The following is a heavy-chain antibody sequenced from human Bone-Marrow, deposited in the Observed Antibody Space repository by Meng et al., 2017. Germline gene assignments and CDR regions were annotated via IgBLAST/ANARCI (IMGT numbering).Heavy chain of an antibody. Sequence: QLQLQESGSGLVEPSQTLSLTCTCSGGSMSRGNYYWSWIRQPPGKCLEWIGYIPHSGSAYYNPSLKSRVSISVDTSKNQFSLNLNSMTAADTAVYYCASFDHIPRRNYFDYWGQGTLVTVSS. J-gene: IGHJ4*02. CDR2: IPHSGSA. V-gene: IGHV4-30-4*01. CDR3: ASFDHIPRRNYFDY. CDR1: GGSMSRGNYY. D-gene: IGHD2-21*01.